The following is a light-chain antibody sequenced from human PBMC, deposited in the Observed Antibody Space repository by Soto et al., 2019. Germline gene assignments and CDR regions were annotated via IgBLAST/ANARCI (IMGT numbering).Light chain of an antibody. CDR2: DAS. V-gene: IGKV1-5*01. CDR1: QSISSW. J-gene: IGKJ1*01. CDR3: QQYNSYSWT. Sequence: DIQTSQSPSTLSASVGDRVTITCRASQSISSWLAWYQQKPGKAPKLRIYDASSLESGVPSRFSGSGSGTEFTLTISSLQPDDFATYYCQQYNSYSWTFGQGTKVDIK.